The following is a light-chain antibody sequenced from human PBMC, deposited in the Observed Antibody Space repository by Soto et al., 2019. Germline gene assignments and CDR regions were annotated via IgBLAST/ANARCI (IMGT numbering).Light chain of an antibody. CDR1: QSVSTY. CDR2: DAS. J-gene: IGKJ2*01. V-gene: IGKV3-11*01. CDR3: QQRSSWPYT. Sequence: EIVLTQSPSTLSVSPGNRVTLSCRASQSVSTYLAWYQQKPGQAPRLLINDASNRVTGIPARFSGSGSGTDFTLTINSLEPEDLAVYYCQQRSSWPYTFGQGTKLEIK.